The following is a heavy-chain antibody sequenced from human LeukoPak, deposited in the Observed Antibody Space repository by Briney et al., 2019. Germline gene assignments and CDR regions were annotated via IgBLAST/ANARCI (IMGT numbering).Heavy chain of an antibody. V-gene: IGHV1-69*04. CDR3: ARDTTAMAKNWFDP. J-gene: IGHJ5*02. CDR1: GGTFSSYA. CDR2: IIPILGIA. D-gene: IGHD5-18*01. Sequence: SMKVSCKASGGTFSSYAISWVRQAPGQGLEWMGRIIPILGIANYAQKFQGRVTITADKSTSTAYMELSSLRSEDTAVYYCARDTTAMAKNWFDPWGQGTLVTVSS.